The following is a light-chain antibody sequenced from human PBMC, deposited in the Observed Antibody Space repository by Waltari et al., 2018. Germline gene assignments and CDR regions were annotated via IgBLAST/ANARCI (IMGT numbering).Light chain of an antibody. Sequence: QSVLAQPPSASATPGQRITISCSGSNSNIGSNTVNWYQQFPGPAPRLLIYRNNQRPSGVPYRCAASKSGSSAALAIYGRHSEDEADYYCSTWDDRLTGVVFGGGTKVTVL. CDR2: RNN. J-gene: IGLJ2*01. CDR3: STWDDRLTGVV. CDR1: NSNIGSNT. V-gene: IGLV1-44*01.